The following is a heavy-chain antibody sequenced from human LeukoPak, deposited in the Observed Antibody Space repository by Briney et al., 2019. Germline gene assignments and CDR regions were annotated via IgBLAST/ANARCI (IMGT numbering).Heavy chain of an antibody. CDR3: ARHPLVRHWFDP. V-gene: IGHV4-39*01. CDR2: IYYSGST. Sequence: SETLSLTCTVSGGSISSSSYYWGWIRQPPGKGLEWIGSIYYSGSTYYNPSLKSRVTISVDTSKNQFSLKLSSVTAADTAMYYCARHPLVRHWFDPWGQGTLVTVSS. CDR1: GGSISSSSYY. J-gene: IGHJ5*02.